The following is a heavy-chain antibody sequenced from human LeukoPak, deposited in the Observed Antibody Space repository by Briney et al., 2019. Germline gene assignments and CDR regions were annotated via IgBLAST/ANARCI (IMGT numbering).Heavy chain of an antibody. J-gene: IGHJ5*02. V-gene: IGHV6-1*01. Sequence: SQTLSLTCAIAGDSVSSNSVTWNWIRQSPSRGLEWLGRTYYRSTWYNDYAVSVRGRITINPDTSKNQFSLHLNSVTPEDTAVYYCARRLTQYDCFDPWGQGILVTVSS. D-gene: IGHD2-2*01. CDR2: TYYRSTWYN. CDR1: GDSVSSNSVT. CDR3: ARRLTQYDCFDP.